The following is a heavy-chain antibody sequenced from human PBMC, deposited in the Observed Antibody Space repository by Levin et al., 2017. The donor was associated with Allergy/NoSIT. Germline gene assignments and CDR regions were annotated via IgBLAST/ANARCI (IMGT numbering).Heavy chain of an antibody. CDR3: ARDSIPGTTGISFDY. V-gene: IGHV3-21*01. D-gene: IGHD1-1*01. J-gene: IGHJ4*02. CDR2: ISSSSSYI. CDR1: GFAFISYS. Sequence: PGGSLRLSCAASGFAFISYSMNWVRQAPGKGLEWVSSISSSSSYIYYADSVKGRFTISRDNAKNSLYLQMNSLRADDTAAYYCARDSIPGTTGISFDYWGQGTLVTVSS.